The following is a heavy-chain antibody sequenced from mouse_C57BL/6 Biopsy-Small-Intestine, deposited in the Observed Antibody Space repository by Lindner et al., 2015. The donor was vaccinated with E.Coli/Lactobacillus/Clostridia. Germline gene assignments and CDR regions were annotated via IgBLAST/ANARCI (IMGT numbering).Heavy chain of an antibody. CDR2: IYPGDSDT. CDR1: GYTFTSYW. D-gene: IGHD1-1*01. CDR3: TRSAYGNHGDFDY. J-gene: IGHJ2*01. Sequence: VQLQESGTELARPGASVKMSCKASGYTFTSYWMHWVKQRPGQGLEWIGAIYPGDSDTRYNQKFKGKAKLTAVTSANTAYMELSSLTNEDSAVYYCTRSAYGNHGDFDYWGQGTTLTVSS. V-gene: IGHV1-5*01.